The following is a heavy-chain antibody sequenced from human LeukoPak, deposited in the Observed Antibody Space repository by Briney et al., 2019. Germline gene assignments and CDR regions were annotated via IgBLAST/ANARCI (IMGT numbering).Heavy chain of an antibody. Sequence: PGGSLRLSCAASGFTFSSYSMTWVRQAPGKGLDWVSSISGSGRYIYYADSVKGRFTISRDNAKNSLYLQMNNLRAEDTAVYYCATTPERGSFYFDYWGQGTLVTVSS. CDR2: ISGSGRYI. CDR1: GFTFSSYS. V-gene: IGHV3-21*01. J-gene: IGHJ4*02. D-gene: IGHD1-26*01. CDR3: ATTPERGSFYFDY.